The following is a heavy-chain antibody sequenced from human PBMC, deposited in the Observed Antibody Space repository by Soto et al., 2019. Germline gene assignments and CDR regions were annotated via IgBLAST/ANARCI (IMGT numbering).Heavy chain of an antibody. D-gene: IGHD6-13*01. Sequence: GSLRLSCVASGFTFSNYAMSWVRQAPGKGLQWVSGISENGGTTHYADYVKGRFVISRDNSKNTVYLQMNCLRVEDTAVYYCAKDLVAAAASWGQGTLVTVSS. CDR1: GFTFSNYA. CDR3: AKDLVAAAAS. J-gene: IGHJ5*02. CDR2: ISENGGTT. V-gene: IGHV3-23*01.